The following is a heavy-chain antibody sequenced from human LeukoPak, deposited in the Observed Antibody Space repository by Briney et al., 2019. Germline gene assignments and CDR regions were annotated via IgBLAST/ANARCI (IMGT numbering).Heavy chain of an antibody. CDR3: ARGRGTSGSNRDFYYYYYMDV. D-gene: IGHD2-15*01. CDR2: MNAGNGNT. V-gene: IGHV1-3*01. CDR1: GYIFTDYA. Sequence: ASVKVSCKASGYIFTDYAIHWLRQAPGQRPEWMGWMNAGNGNTKYSQRFQGRITLIRDTSAATAYMELSSLRHDDLAVYYCARGRGTSGSNRDFYYYYYMDVWGKGTTVTVSS. J-gene: IGHJ6*03.